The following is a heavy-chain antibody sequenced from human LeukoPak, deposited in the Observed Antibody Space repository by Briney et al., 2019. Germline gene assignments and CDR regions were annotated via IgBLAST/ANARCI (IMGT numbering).Heavy chain of an antibody. V-gene: IGHV3-7*03. CDR2: IRQDGSDK. Sequence: GGSLRLSCVASGFTLSSYWVTWVRQAPGKGLEWVANIRQDGSDKYYMDSVKGRFTISRDNAKDSVYLQMNSLRVEDTAVYYCARGIAAAGSYWGQGTLVTVSS. D-gene: IGHD6-13*01. CDR1: GFTLSSYW. J-gene: IGHJ4*02. CDR3: ARGIAAAGSY.